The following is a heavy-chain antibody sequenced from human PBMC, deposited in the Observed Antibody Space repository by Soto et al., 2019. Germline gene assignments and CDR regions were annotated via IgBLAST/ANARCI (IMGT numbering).Heavy chain of an antibody. CDR1: GGSFSGYY. D-gene: IGHD6-13*01. Sequence: SETLSLTCVVYGGSFSGYYWSWIRQPPGKGLEWIGEINHSGSTNYNPSLKSRVTISVDTSKNQFSLKLSSVTAADTAVYYCASRVEQQLVPGNWFDPWGQGTLVTVSS. J-gene: IGHJ5*02. CDR3: ASRVEQQLVPGNWFDP. CDR2: INHSGST. V-gene: IGHV4-34*01.